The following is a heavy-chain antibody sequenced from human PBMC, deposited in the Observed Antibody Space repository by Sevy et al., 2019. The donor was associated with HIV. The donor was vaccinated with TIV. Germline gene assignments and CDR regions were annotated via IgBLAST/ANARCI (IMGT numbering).Heavy chain of an antibody. D-gene: IGHD4-17*01. V-gene: IGHV3-30-3*01. CDR1: GFAFSNYYA. Sequence: GGSLRLSCAASGFAFSNYYAMHWVRQAPGKGLEWVALISYDGSDTYYADSVKGRFTVSRDNFKNTLFLQMNSLTTEDTAVYYCARPRANYVDHYFFYAMDVWGQGTTVTDSS. J-gene: IGHJ6*02. CDR2: ISYDGSDT. CDR3: ARPRANYVDHYFFYAMDV.